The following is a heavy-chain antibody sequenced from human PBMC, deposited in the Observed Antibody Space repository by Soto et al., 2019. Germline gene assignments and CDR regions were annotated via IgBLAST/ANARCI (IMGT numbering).Heavy chain of an antibody. CDR1: GFSFSSFT. V-gene: IGHV3-21*01. CDR2: IDTSSTYM. D-gene: IGHD1-20*01. CDR3: ARETGSYNWNDGLMDV. J-gene: IGHJ6*02. Sequence: EVQLVESGGGLVKPGGSLRLSCAASGFSFSSFTMNWVRQAPGKGLEWVSSIDTSSTYMYYADSVTGRFTISRDNAKKSVYLQMNSLGAEDTAVYYCARETGSYNWNDGLMDVWGHGTTVTVSS.